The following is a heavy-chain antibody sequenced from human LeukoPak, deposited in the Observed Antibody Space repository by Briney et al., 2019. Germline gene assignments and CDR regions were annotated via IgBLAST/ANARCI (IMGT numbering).Heavy chain of an antibody. CDR1: GFTFNTYS. J-gene: IGHJ4*02. Sequence: PGGSLRLSCAASGFTFNTYSMIWARQAPGKGLEWVSTISDSGGGTYYADSVKGRFTISRDNSKNTLYPQMNSLRADDTAVYYGDGADFWGQGTLVTVSS. CDR3: DGADF. V-gene: IGHV3-23*01. CDR2: ISDSGGGT.